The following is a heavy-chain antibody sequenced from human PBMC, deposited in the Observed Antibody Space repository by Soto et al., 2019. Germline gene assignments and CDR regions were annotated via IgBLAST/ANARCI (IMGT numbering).Heavy chain of an antibody. CDR1: GGSISGDYY. J-gene: IGHJ4*02. CDR3: AGGGARWPGYFDS. D-gene: IGHD2-15*01. V-gene: IGHV4-30-4*08. Sequence: PSETLSLTCSVSGGSISGDYYWSWIRQSPEKGLERIGYIYYSGSSYSNPALQSRLSMSLDTSKNHFSLKLRSVTAADTAVYYCAGGGARWPGYFDSWGQGALVTVSS. CDR2: IYYSGSS.